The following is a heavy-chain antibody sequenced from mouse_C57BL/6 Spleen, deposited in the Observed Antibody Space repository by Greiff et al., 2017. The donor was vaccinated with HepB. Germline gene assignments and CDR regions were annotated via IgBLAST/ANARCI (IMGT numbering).Heavy chain of an antibody. V-gene: IGHV1-22*01. CDR1: GYTFTDYN. CDR3: ARSLYYGNYADY. J-gene: IGHJ2*01. D-gene: IGHD2-1*01. Sequence: EVQLQQSGPELVKPGASVKMSCKASGYTFTDYNMHWVKQSHGKSLEWIGYINPNNGGTSYNQKFKGKATLTVNKSSSTAYMELRSLTSEDSAVYYCARSLYYGNYADYWGQGTTLTVSS. CDR2: INPNNGGT.